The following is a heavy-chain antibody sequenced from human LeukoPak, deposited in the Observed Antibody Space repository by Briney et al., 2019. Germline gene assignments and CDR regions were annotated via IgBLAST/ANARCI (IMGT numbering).Heavy chain of an antibody. Sequence: PGGSLRLSCPASGFTFSSYAMSWVRQAPGKGLEWVSSISGSGGSTYYADSVKGRFTISRDNSKNTQYLQMNSLRAEDTAVYYYAKEVYSSSWYGIDYWGQGTLVTVSS. D-gene: IGHD6-13*01. J-gene: IGHJ4*02. V-gene: IGHV3-23*01. CDR3: AKEVYSSSWYGIDY. CDR1: GFTFSSYA. CDR2: ISGSGGST.